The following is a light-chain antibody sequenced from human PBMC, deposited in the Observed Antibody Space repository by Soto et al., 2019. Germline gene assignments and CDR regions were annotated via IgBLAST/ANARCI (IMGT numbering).Light chain of an antibody. J-gene: IGKJ3*01. Sequence: EIGLTQSPGTLSLSPGERATLSCRARQSVSSNNFAWYQHRPGQAPRVVIYGASTRATGIPERFSGSGSGTDFTLTISRLEPEDFAVYYCQQYGRSPFTFGPGTKVHIK. CDR2: GAS. V-gene: IGKV3-20*01. CDR3: QQYGRSPFT. CDR1: QSVSSNN.